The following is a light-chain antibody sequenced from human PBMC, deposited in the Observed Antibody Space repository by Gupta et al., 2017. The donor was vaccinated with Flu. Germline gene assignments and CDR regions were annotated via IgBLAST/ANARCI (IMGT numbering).Light chain of an antibody. V-gene: IGKV3-15*01. Sequence: EIVMTQSPATLSVSPGERATLSCRASQSVSSNLAWYKQKPGQAPRLLIYGASTRDTGIPARFCGSGCGKEFPLTISSRQSEDFAVYYCQQDNNWPHGTFGQGTKVEIK. J-gene: IGKJ1*01. CDR1: QSVSSN. CDR3: QQDNNWPHGT. CDR2: GAS.